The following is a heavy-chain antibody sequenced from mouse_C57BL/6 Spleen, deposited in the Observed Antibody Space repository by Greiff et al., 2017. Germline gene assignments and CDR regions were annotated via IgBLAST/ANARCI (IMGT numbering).Heavy chain of an antibody. CDR3: ARFRYGDYAMDY. D-gene: IGHD1-1*02. V-gene: IGHV1-69*01. CDR2: IDPSDSYT. Sequence: VQLQQPGAELVMPGASVKLSCKASGYTFTSYWMHWVKQRPGQGLEWIGEIDPSDSYTNYNQKFKGKSTLTVDKSSSTAYMQLSSLTSEDSAVYYCARFRYGDYAMDYWGQGTSVTVSS. J-gene: IGHJ4*01. CDR1: GYTFTSYW.